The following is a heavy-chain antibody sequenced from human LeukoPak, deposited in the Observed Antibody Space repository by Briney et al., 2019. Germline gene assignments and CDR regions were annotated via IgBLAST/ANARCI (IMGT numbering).Heavy chain of an antibody. CDR1: GFTFDDYA. V-gene: IGHV3-9*01. CDR3: ATDSGSDYFDY. D-gene: IGHD6-25*01. Sequence: PGGSLRLSCAASGFTFDDYAMHWVRQAPGKGLEWVSGISWNSGSIGYADSVKGRFTISRDNAKNSLYLQMNSLRAEDTALYYCATDSGSDYFDYWGQGTLVTVSS. J-gene: IGHJ4*02. CDR2: ISWNSGSI.